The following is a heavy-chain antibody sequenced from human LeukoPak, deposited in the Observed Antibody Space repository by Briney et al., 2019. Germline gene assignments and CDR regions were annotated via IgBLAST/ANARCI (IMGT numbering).Heavy chain of an antibody. V-gene: IGHV1-69*13. J-gene: IGHJ4*02. CDR2: IIPIFGTA. Sequence: SVKVSCKASGYTFTSYGISWVRQAPGQGLEWMGGIIPIFGTANYAQKFQGRVTITADESTSTAYMELSSLRSEDTAVYYCARGGMIAAAAGYWGQGTLVTVSS. CDR3: ARGGMIAAAAGY. D-gene: IGHD6-13*01. CDR1: GYTFTSYG.